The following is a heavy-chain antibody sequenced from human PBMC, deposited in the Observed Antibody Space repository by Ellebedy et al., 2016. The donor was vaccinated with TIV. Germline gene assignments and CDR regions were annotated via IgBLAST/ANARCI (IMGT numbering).Heavy chain of an antibody. J-gene: IGHJ4*02. V-gene: IGHV3-7*01. CDR1: GLTFSSHW. D-gene: IGHD1-26*01. Sequence: GESLKISCEASGLTFSSHWMSWVRQAPGKGLEWVANLNQDGSEKYYVDSVKGRFTVSRDNTKNTLYLQMNGLRADDSAVYYCATDEGGSYDSWGQGTRVSVSS. CDR3: ATDEGGSYDS. CDR2: LNQDGSEK.